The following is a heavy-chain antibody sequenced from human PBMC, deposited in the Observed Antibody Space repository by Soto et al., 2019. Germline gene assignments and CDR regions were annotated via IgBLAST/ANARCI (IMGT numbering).Heavy chain of an antibody. J-gene: IGHJ3*02. Sequence: VGSLRLSCAASGFTFSSYSMNWVRQAPGKGLEWVSYISSSSSTIYYADSVKGRFTISRDNAKNSLYLQMNSLRDEDTAVYYCARNYYDSSYDAFDIWGQGTMVTVSS. V-gene: IGHV3-48*02. CDR1: GFTFSSYS. CDR2: ISSSSSTI. D-gene: IGHD3-22*01. CDR3: ARNYYDSSYDAFDI.